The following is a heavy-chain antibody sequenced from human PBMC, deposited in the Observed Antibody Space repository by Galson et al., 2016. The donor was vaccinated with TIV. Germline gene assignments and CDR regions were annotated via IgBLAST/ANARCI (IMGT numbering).Heavy chain of an antibody. CDR3: TRRRFESGSYYNNGFDY. D-gene: IGHD3-10*01. J-gene: IGHJ4*02. Sequence: SETLSLTCGVSGGSFRGYYWTWIRLPPGKGLEWIGEINHSGSTNSIPSLKSRLTMPVDTSTNHFSLQLSSVTAADSAVYYCTRRRFESGSYYNNGFDYWGQGTPVTVSS. CDR2: INHSGST. V-gene: IGHV4-34*01. CDR1: GGSFRGYY.